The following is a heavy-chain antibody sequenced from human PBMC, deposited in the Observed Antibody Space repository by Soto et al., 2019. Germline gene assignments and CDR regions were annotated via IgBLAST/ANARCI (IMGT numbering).Heavy chain of an antibody. Sequence: SVKVSCKASGGTFSSYAISWVRQAPGQGLEWMGGIIPIFGTANYAQKFQGRVTITADESTSTAYMELSSLRSEDTAVYYCGSGSYYNGGYYYYGMDVWGQGTTVTVYS. J-gene: IGHJ6*02. CDR3: GSGSYYNGGYYYYGMDV. CDR1: GGTFSSYA. V-gene: IGHV1-69*13. D-gene: IGHD3-10*01. CDR2: IIPIFGTA.